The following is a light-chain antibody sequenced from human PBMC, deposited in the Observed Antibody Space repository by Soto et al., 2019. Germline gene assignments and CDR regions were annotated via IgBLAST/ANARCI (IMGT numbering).Light chain of an antibody. J-gene: IGKJ5*01. CDR3: QHYKSYPIT. V-gene: IGKV1-16*01. CDR2: DAS. CDR1: QDITSY. Sequence: DIQVTQSPSSLSASVGDRVSITCRASQDITSYLAWVQHKPGKAPKSLIYDASTLQSGVPSRFSGSGSGTDFTLIISSLQPEDVATYYCQHYKSYPITFGQGTRLEIQ.